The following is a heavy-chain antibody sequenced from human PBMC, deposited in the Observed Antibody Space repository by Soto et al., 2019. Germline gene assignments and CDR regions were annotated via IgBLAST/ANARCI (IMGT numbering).Heavy chain of an antibody. J-gene: IGHJ6*02. CDR3: ANSFMPGTPWYTDYYYGMDV. D-gene: IGHD2-2*02. CDR2: TYYRSKWYN. Sequence: PSQTLSLTCAISGDSVSSNSAAWNWIRQSPSRGLEWLGRTYYRSKWYNDYAVSVKSRITINPDTSKNQFSLQLNSVTPEDTAVYYCANSFMPGTPWYTDYYYGMDVWAQRTKVTVSS. CDR1: GDSVSSNSAA. V-gene: IGHV6-1*01.